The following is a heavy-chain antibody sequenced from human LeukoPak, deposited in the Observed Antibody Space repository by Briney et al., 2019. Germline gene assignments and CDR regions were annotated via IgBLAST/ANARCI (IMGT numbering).Heavy chain of an antibody. CDR2: ISGSDNNT. CDR1: GFTFSSYA. D-gene: IGHD6-25*01. V-gene: IGHV3-23*01. CDR3: AKFFAPSGGASGWTWTIDN. J-gene: IGHJ4*02. Sequence: GGSLRLSCAASGFTFSSYAMSWVRQAPGKGLEWVSGISGSDNNTYYPDSVKGRFTISRDNSKNTLYLQMNSLRAEDTAVYYCAKFFAPSGGASGWTWTIDNWGQGTLVIVSS.